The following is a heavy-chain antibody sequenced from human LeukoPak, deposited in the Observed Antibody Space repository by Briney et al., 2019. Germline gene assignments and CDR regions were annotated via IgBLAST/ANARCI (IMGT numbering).Heavy chain of an antibody. CDR2: FDPEDGET. Sequence: AASVKVFCKVSGYTLTELSMHWVRQAPGKGLEWMGGFDPEDGETIYAQKFQGRVTMTEDTSTDTAYMELSSLRSEDTAVYYCARGWGRGYSSSWPSPGYFQHWGQGTLVTVSS. CDR1: GYTLTELS. J-gene: IGHJ1*01. V-gene: IGHV1-24*01. CDR3: ARGWGRGYSSSWPSPGYFQH. D-gene: IGHD6-13*01.